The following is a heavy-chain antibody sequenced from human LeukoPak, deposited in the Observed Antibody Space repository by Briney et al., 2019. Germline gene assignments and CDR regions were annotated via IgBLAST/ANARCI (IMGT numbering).Heavy chain of an antibody. CDR1: GYTFSSYY. Sequence: ASVKVSCKASGYTFSSYYMHWVRQAPGQGLDWMGIVHPNLGTTNYAQKFQDRVTMTRNTSISTAYMELSSLRSEDTAVYYCARPGRGSGSHLGTRPYYYYYMDVWGKGTTVTISS. D-gene: IGHD1-26*01. CDR2: VHPNLGTT. CDR3: ARPGRGSGSHLGTRPYYYYYMDV. V-gene: IGHV1-46*01. J-gene: IGHJ6*03.